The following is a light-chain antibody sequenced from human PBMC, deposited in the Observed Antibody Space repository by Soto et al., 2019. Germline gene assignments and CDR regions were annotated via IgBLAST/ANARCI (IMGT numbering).Light chain of an antibody. CDR2: DVS. CDR3: SSYTSSSTLV. CDR1: SSDVGGYNY. Sequence: QSALTQPASASGSPGQWITIYCTGTSSDVGGYNYVSWYQQHPGKAPKLMIYDVSNRPSGVSNRFSGSKSGNTASLTISGLQAEDEADYYCSSYTSSSTLVFGTGTKVTVL. J-gene: IGLJ1*01. V-gene: IGLV2-14*01.